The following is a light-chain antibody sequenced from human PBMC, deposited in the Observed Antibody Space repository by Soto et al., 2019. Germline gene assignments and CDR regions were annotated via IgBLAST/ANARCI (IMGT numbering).Light chain of an antibody. Sequence: EIVLTQSPATLSVSPGERATLSCRASQSVGNNFAWYPQKPGQAPSLLIFATSTRATGVPARFSGSGSWTEFTLTISSLQSEDFAVYYCQQYGDWPLTFGGGAKVEIE. J-gene: IGKJ4*01. V-gene: IGKV3-15*01. CDR1: QSVGNN. CDR3: QQYGDWPLT. CDR2: ATS.